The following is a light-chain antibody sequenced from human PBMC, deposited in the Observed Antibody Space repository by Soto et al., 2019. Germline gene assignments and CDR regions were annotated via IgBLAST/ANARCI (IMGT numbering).Light chain of an antibody. CDR3: TSYRRGALYV. CDR1: NNDVGVSNY. Sequence: QSALTQPASVSGSPGQSITVPCTGLNNDVGVSNYVSWYQQHPGKAPRLIIFDVNNRPSGVSPRFSGSQSGNTASLTISGLQAEDEAHYFCTSYRRGALYVLGTGTKVTVL. J-gene: IGLJ1*01. CDR2: DVN. V-gene: IGLV2-14*01.